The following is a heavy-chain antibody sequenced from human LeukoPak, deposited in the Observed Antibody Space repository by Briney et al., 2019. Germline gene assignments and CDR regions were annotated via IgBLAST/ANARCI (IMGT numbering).Heavy chain of an antibody. J-gene: IGHJ4*02. CDR2: ISSSSSYI. CDR1: GFTFSSYS. Sequence: GGSLRLSCASSGFTFSSYSMNWVRQAPGKGLEWVSSISSSSSYIYYADSVKGRFTISRDNAKKSLYLQMNSLRAEDTAVYYCARGQASDFDYWGQGTLVTVSS. CDR3: ARGQASDFDY. V-gene: IGHV3-21*01.